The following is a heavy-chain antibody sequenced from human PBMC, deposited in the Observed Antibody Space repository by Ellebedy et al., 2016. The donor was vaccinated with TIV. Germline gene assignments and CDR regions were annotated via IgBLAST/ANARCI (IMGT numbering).Heavy chain of an antibody. J-gene: IGHJ5*02. Sequence: AASVKVSCKASGYTFTGYYMHWVRQAPGQGLEWMGWINPNSGGTNYAQKFQGRVTMTRDTSISTVYMELSRLGSDDTAVYYCASLPHYGDSGPWGQGTLVTVSS. D-gene: IGHD4-17*01. CDR1: GYTFTGYY. CDR2: INPNSGGT. CDR3: ASLPHYGDSGP. V-gene: IGHV1-2*02.